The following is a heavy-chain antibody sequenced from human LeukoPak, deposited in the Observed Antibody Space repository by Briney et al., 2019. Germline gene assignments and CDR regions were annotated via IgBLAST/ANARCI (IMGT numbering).Heavy chain of an antibody. CDR2: INSDGSST. V-gene: IGHV3-74*01. Sequence: PGGSLRLSCAASGFTFSSYWMHWVRQAPGKGLVWVSRINSDGSSTSYADSVKGRFTISRDNAKNTLYLQMNSLRAEDTAVYYCARTNYYGSGMGDFDYWGQGTLVTVSS. D-gene: IGHD3-10*01. CDR3: ARTNYYGSGMGDFDY. CDR1: GFTFSSYW. J-gene: IGHJ4*02.